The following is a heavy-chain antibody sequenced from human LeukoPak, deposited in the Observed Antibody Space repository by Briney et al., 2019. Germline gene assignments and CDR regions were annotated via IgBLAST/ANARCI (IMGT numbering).Heavy chain of an antibody. J-gene: IGHJ4*02. Sequence: PSETLSLTCTVSGGSISNTFYYWGWIRQPPGKGLEWIGSINYSGSTYYNPSLKSRVTISVDTSKNQFSLKLSSVTAADTAVYYCARDLGTQVLRFLEWFVWGQGTLVTVSS. D-gene: IGHD3-3*01. CDR1: GGSISNTFYY. CDR3: ARDLGTQVLRFLEWFV. V-gene: IGHV4-39*07. CDR2: INYSGST.